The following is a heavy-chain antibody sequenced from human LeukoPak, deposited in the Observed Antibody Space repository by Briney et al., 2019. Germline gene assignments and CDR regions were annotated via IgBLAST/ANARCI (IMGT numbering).Heavy chain of an antibody. J-gene: IGHJ5*02. D-gene: IGHD2-2*01. CDR2: IYTSGST. Sequence: SETLSLTCTVSGGSISSYYWSWIRQPAGKGLEWIGRIYTSGSTNYNPSLKSRVTMSVDRSKNQFSLKLSSVTAADTAVYYCARGGYCSSTSCYAGYNWFDPWGQGTLVTVSS. V-gene: IGHV4-4*07. CDR1: GGSISSYY. CDR3: ARGGYCSSTSCYAGYNWFDP.